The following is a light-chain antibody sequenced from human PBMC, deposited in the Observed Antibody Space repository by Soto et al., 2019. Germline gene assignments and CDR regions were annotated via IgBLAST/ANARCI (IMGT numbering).Light chain of an antibody. J-gene: IGKJ5*01. CDR1: QGIRDD. CDR3: LQLNSFPIT. CDR2: AAS. Sequence: IHMTQSQSSLSASLGARVTIPFQASQGIRDDLGWYQQKPGKAPKRLIYAASSLQSGVPSRFSGTGSGTEFTLTINSLQPEDFATYFCLQLNSFPITFGQGTRLEIK. V-gene: IGKV1-17*01.